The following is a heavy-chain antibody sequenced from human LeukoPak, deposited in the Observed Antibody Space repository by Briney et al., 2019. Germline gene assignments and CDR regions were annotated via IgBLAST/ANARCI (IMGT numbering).Heavy chain of an antibody. D-gene: IGHD6-13*01. CDR1: GGSISGYY. CDR2: IYYSGST. CDR3: ARHSAHSSTNDAFDL. V-gene: IGHV4-59*01. J-gene: IGHJ3*01. Sequence: SETLSLTCTVSGGSISGYYWSWIRQTPGKRLEWIGYIYYSGSTNYNPSLKSRVTISVDTSKNQFSLKLTSVTAADTAVYYCARHSAHSSTNDAFDLWGQGTLVTVSS.